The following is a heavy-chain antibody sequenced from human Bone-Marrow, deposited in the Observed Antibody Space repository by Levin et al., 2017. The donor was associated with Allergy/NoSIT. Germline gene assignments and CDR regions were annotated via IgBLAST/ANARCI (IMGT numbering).Heavy chain of an antibody. V-gene: IGHV3-23*01. J-gene: IGHJ4*02. CDR3: AKARSAVPSASLNY. Sequence: SCPASGFTFSNYAMTWVRQAPGKGLEWVSSISGSGGDTYYADSVKGRFTISRDNSKNTLYLQMNSLRAEDTAVYYCAKARSAVPSASLNYWGQGTLVTVSS. CDR2: ISGSGGDT. D-gene: IGHD1-1*01. CDR1: GFTFSNYA.